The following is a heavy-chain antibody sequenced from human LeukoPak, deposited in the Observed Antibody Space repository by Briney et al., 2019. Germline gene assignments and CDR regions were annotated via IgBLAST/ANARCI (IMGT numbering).Heavy chain of an antibody. CDR2: IEQDGSEK. CDR1: GFTFSNYW. D-gene: IGHD6-13*01. V-gene: IGHV3-7*01. CDR3: AREGPYSSSWFDY. Sequence: TGGSLRLSCAASGFTFSNYWMSWVRQAPGKGLGGVANIEQDGSEKYYVDSVKGRFSISRDNAKNSLDLQMNSLRAEDAAVYYCAREGPYSSSWFDYWGQGTLVTVSS. J-gene: IGHJ4*02.